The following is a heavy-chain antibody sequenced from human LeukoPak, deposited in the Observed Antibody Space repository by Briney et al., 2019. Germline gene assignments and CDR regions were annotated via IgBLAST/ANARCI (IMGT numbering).Heavy chain of an antibody. J-gene: IGHJ4*02. CDR1: GFTFSSYW. V-gene: IGHV3-7*01. Sequence: GGSLRLSCAASGFTFSSYWMSWVRQAPGKGLEWVANIKQDGSEKYYVDSVKGRFTISRGNAKNSLYLQMNSLRAEDTAVYYCARDLRSSSWYDGYFDYWGQGTLVTVSS. CDR3: ARDLRSSSWYDGYFDY. D-gene: IGHD6-13*01. CDR2: IKQDGSEK.